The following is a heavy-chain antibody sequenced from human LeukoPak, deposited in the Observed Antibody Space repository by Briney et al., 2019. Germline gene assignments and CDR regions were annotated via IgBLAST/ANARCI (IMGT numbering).Heavy chain of an antibody. J-gene: IGHJ6*03. CDR2: ISAYNGNT. CDR3: VRAPPRYCTNGVCYTYYYYYMDV. D-gene: IGHD2-8*01. V-gene: IGHV1-18*01. Sequence: ASVKVSCTASGYTFTSYGISWARQAPGQGLEWMGWISAYNGNTNYAQKLQGRVTMTTDTSTSTAYMELRSLRSDDTDVYYCVRAPPRYCTNGVCYTYYYYYMDVWGKGTTVTVSS. CDR1: GYTFTSYG.